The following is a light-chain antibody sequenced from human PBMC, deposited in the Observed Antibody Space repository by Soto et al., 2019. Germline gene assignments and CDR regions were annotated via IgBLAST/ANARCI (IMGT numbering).Light chain of an antibody. CDR2: DAS. V-gene: IGKV1-5*01. Sequence: DIQLSQSPPTLSACVGDRVTIPCRASQPISSWLAWYHQKPGKAPKLLIYDASNLESGVPSRFSGSGSGTEFTLTISSLQPEDYGIYYCQQYENYWTFGQGTKVAI. CDR1: QPISSW. J-gene: IGKJ1*01. CDR3: QQYENYWT.